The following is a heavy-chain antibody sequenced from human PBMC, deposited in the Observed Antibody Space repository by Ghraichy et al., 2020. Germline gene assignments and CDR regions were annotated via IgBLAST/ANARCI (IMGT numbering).Heavy chain of an antibody. D-gene: IGHD3-22*01. CDR3: ARLDYDTSGSFDY. CDR2: IWYDGSNK. CDR1: GFTFSSYG. V-gene: IGHV3-33*01. J-gene: IGHJ4*02. Sequence: GESLRLSCAASGFTFSSYGMHWVRQAPGKGLEWVAVIWYDGSNKYYADSVKGRFTISRDKSKNTLYLQMNSLRAEDTAVYYCARLDYDTSGSFDYWGQGTLVTVSS.